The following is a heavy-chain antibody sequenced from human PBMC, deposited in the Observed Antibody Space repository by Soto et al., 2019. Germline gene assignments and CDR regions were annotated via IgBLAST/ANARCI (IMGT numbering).Heavy chain of an antibody. V-gene: IGHV4-59*01. CDR3: ARDRPWDYSGMDV. D-gene: IGHD7-27*01. Sequence: SETLSLTCTVSGGAIRSYYWSWIRQPPGKGLEWIGYIYYSGSTNYNPSPTSRVTISVDTSKNQFSLKLSSVTAADTAVYYCARDRPWDYSGMDVWGQGTTVTVSS. CDR1: GGAIRSYY. J-gene: IGHJ6*02. CDR2: IYYSGST.